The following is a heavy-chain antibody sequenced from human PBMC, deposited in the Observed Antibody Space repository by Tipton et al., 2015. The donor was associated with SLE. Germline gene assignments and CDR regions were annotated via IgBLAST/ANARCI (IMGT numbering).Heavy chain of an antibody. V-gene: IGHV4-34*01. Sequence: TLSLTCAVYGGSFSGYYWSWIRQPPGKGLEWIGEINHSGSTNYNPSLKSRVTISVDTSKNQFSLKLSSVTAADTAVYYCARGGYYYSEYFQHWGQGTLVTVSS. CDR3: ARGGYYYSEYFQH. D-gene: IGHD3-22*01. J-gene: IGHJ1*01. CDR2: INHSGST. CDR1: GGSFSGYY.